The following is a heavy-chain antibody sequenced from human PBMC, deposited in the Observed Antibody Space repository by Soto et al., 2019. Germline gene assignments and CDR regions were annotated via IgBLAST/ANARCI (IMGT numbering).Heavy chain of an antibody. CDR2: IYYSGST. CDR3: ARQSKNNYGSGGAFDI. Sequence: QVQLQESGPGLVKPSETLSLTCTVSGGSISSYYWSWIRQPPGKGLEWIGYIYYSGSTNYNPSLKGRVTISVDTSKNQFSLKLSSVTAADTAVYYCARQSKNNYGSGGAFDIWGQGTMVIVSS. V-gene: IGHV4-59*01. J-gene: IGHJ3*02. D-gene: IGHD3-10*01. CDR1: GGSISSYY.